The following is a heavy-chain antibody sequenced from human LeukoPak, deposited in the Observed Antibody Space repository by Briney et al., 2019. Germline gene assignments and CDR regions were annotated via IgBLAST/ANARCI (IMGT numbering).Heavy chain of an antibody. CDR1: GFTFSSYA. CDR3: ARVNYYDSSGYPYYFGY. D-gene: IGHD3-22*01. Sequence: GGSLRLSCAASGFTFSSYAMHWVRQAPGKGLEYVSAISSHGGSTYYANSVKGRFTISRDNSKNTLYLKMGSLRAEDMAVYYCARVNYYDSSGYPYYFGYWGQGTLVTVSS. J-gene: IGHJ4*02. CDR2: ISSHGGST. V-gene: IGHV3-64*01.